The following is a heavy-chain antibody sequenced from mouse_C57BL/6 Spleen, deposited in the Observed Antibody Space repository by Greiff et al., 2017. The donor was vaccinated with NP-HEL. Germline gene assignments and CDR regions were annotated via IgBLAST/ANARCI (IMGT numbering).Heavy chain of an antibody. CDR2: INPSSGYT. CDR3: ATDYGSSYPWFAY. J-gene: IGHJ3*01. Sequence: VKLMESGAELAKPGASVKLSCKASGYTFTSYWMHWVKQRPGQGLEWIGYINPSSGYTKYNQKFKDKATLTADKSSSTAYMQRSRLTYEDAAVYYCATDYGSSYPWFAYWGQGTLVTVSA. D-gene: IGHD1-1*01. V-gene: IGHV1-7*01. CDR1: GYTFTSYW.